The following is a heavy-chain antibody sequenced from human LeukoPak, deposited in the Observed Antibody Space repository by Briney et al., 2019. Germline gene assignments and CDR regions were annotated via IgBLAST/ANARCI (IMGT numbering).Heavy chain of an antibody. V-gene: IGHV4-59*01. J-gene: IGHJ6*02. D-gene: IGHD4/OR15-4a*01. Sequence: PSETLSLTCTVSGGSISSYYWSWIRQPPGKGLEWIGYIYYSGSTNYNPSLKSRVTISVDTSKNQFSLKLSSVTAADTAVYYCARVRMTMVYYYGMDVWGQGTTVTVSS. CDR2: IYYSGST. CDR3: ARVRMTMVYYYGMDV. CDR1: GGSISSYY.